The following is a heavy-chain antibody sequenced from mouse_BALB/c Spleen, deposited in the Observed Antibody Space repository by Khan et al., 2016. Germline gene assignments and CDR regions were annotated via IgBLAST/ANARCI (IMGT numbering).Heavy chain of an antibody. CDR3: VRDRYAY. CDR2: IWSGGGT. V-gene: IGHV2-9-2*01. Sequence: QVQLKEPGPGLVAPSQSLSFTCTVAGFSLTRYDISWIRQPLGKGLEWFGVIWSGGGTYYNSPFMSRLRISKDNCKSQVFLKMNSLQTDDTATYDGVRDRYAYWSQRTLVTFSA. CDR1: GFSLTRYD. D-gene: IGHD2-14*01. J-gene: IGHJ3*01.